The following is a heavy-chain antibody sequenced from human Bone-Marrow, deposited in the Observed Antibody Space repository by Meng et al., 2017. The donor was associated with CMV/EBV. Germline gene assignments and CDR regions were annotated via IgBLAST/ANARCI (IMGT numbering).Heavy chain of an antibody. CDR3: ASAWYGSGSLPFDY. J-gene: IGHJ4*02. CDR1: GFTFSSYG. CDR2: IRYDGSNK. Sequence: GESLKISCAASGFTFSSYGMHWVRQAPGKGLEWVAFIRYDGSNKYYADSVKGRFTISRDNSKNTLYLQMNSLRAEDTAVYYCASAWYGSGSLPFDYWGQGTLVTGSS. D-gene: IGHD3-10*01. V-gene: IGHV3-30*02.